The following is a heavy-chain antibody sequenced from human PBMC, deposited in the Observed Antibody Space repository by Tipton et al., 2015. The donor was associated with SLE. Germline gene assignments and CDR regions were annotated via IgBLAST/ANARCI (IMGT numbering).Heavy chain of an antibody. D-gene: IGHD1-7*01. CDR3: TRGPRYNWNYIAD. CDR2: IYHSESP. CDR1: GGSIISSSW. Sequence: TLSLTCAVSGGSIISSSWWSWVRQPPGKGLEWIGDIYHSESPNYNPSLKSRVTISIDKSKNQFSLKLASGAAADTAVYHCTRGPRYNWNYIADWGQGTLVSVSS. V-gene: IGHV4-4*02. J-gene: IGHJ4*02.